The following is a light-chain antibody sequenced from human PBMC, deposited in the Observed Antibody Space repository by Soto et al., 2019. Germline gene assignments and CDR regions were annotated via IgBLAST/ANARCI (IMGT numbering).Light chain of an antibody. CDR3: VAWDHNFSTYV. V-gene: IGLV1-40*01. CDR2: GSI. CDR1: NSNIGAGYD. Sequence: QSVLTQPPSVSGAPGQRVTIFCTGSNSNIGAGYDVHWYQQLPGTAPKLLIFGSINRPSGVPDRFSGSKSGTSASLAITGLQAEDAADYYCVAWDHNFSTYVFGSGTKLTVL. J-gene: IGLJ6*01.